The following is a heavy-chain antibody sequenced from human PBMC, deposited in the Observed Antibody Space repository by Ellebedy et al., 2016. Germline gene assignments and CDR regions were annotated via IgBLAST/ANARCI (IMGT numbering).Heavy chain of an antibody. CDR2: IVFSRTAT. J-gene: IGHJ4*02. Sequence: GGSLRLXXAASGFTFSIAGMTWVRQAPGKGLEWVATIVFSRTATYYADSVKGRFIISRDNTKNSLFLQMNSLGVEDTAVYYCARDGSEWSRDYWGQGTLVTVSS. V-gene: IGHV3-21*06. CDR3: ARDGSEWSRDY. D-gene: IGHD3-3*01. CDR1: GFTFSIAG.